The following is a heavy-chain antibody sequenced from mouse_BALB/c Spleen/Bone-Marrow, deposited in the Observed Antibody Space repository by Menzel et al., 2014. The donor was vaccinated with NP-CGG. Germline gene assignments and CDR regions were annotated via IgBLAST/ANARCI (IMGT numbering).Heavy chain of an antibody. CDR2: IYPGDGDT. CDR3: ARDDFGPDY. D-gene: IGHD2-4*01. V-gene: IGHV1-80*01. CDR1: GYAFSSFW. J-gene: IGHJ2*01. Sequence: VQLQQSGAELVGPGSSVKISCKASGYAFSSFWMNWMKQRPGQGPEWIGQIYPGDGDTNYNGKFKGKATLTADMSSSTAYIQLSSLTSEDSAVYFCARDDFGPDYWGQGTTLTVSS.